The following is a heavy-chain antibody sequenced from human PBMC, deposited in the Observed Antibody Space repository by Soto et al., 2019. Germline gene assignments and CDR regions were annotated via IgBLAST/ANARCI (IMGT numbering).Heavy chain of an antibody. CDR1: GYTLTELS. CDR3: ARTPVVVAAIRY. V-gene: IGHV1-3*01. CDR2: INAGNGNT. D-gene: IGHD2-15*01. J-gene: IGHJ4*02. Sequence: ASVKVSCKVSGYTLTELSMHWVRQAPGQRLEWMGWINAGNGNTKYSQKFQGRVTITRDTSASTAYMELSSLRSEDTAVYYCARTPVVVAAIRYWGQGTLVTVSS.